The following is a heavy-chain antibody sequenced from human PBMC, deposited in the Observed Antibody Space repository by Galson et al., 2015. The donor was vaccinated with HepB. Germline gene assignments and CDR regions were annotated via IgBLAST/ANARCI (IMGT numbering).Heavy chain of an antibody. V-gene: IGHV3-15*01. CDR1: GFTFSNAW. Sequence: SLRLSCAASGFTFSNAWMSWVRQAPGKGLEWVGRIKSKTDGGTTDYAAPVKGRFTISRDNSKNTLYLQMNSLKTEDTAVYYCTSPYSSGWWGYFDYWGQGTLVTVSS. CDR3: TSPYSSGWWGYFDY. CDR2: IKSKTDGGTT. J-gene: IGHJ4*02. D-gene: IGHD6-19*01.